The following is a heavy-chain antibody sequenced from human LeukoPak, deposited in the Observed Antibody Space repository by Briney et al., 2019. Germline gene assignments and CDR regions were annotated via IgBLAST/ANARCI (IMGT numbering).Heavy chain of an antibody. J-gene: IGHJ4*02. CDR1: GGSISSSNW. Sequence: SETLSLTCTVSGGSISSSNWWSWVRQPPGKGLEWIGEIYHSGSTNYNPSLKSRVTISVDTSKNQFSLKLTSVTAADTAVYYCARSGQLDYWGQGTLVTVSS. V-gene: IGHV4-4*02. CDR2: IYHSGST. D-gene: IGHD1-1*01. CDR3: ARSGQLDY.